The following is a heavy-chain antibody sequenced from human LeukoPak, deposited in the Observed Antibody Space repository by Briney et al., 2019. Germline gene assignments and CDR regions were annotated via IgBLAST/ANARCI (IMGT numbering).Heavy chain of an antibody. Sequence: PSETLSLTCTVSGGSISVYYWSWIRQPAGKGLEWIGHIYTSRNTNYNPSLKSRVTMSVDTSENQFSLTLTSVTAADTAVYYCARYTYYYGSGSPDYFDYWGQGTLVTVSS. J-gene: IGHJ4*02. CDR2: IYTSRNT. CDR1: GGSISVYY. D-gene: IGHD3-10*01. V-gene: IGHV4-4*07. CDR3: ARYTYYYGSGSPDYFDY.